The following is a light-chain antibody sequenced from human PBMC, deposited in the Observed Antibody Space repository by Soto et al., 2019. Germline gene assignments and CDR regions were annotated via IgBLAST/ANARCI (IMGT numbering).Light chain of an antibody. CDR2: LEGSGSY. J-gene: IGLJ3*02. CDR1: SGHSSYT. V-gene: IGLV4-60*03. CDR3: ETWDSNTWV. Sequence: QAVLTQSSSASASLGSSVKLTCTLSSGHSSYTIAWHQQQPGKAPRYLMKLEGSGSYNKGSGVPDRFSGSSSGADRYLTISNLQSEDEADYYCETWDSNTWVFGGGTQLTVL.